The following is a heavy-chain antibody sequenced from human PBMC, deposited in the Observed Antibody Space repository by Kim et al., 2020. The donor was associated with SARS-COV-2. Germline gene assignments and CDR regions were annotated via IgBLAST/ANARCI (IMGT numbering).Heavy chain of an antibody. Sequence: GGSLRLSCAASGFTVTTYWMHWVRQAPGKGLVWVSRIKSEGTGISYADSVKGRFTISRDNANNTLYLQMDNLRDEDTAVYYCARDTVLYGLDVWGQGTTVTVSS. CDR2: IKSEGTGI. V-gene: IGHV3-74*01. J-gene: IGHJ6*02. D-gene: IGHD4-4*01. CDR1: GFTVTTYW. CDR3: ARDTVLYGLDV.